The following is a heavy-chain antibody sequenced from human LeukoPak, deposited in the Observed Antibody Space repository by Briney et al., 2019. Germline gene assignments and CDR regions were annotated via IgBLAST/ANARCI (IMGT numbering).Heavy chain of an antibody. D-gene: IGHD5/OR15-5a*01. J-gene: IGHJ4*02. CDR3: ARHPTRRDVYDHLDY. CDR1: GGSISSGNYH. V-gene: IGHV4-39*01. CDR2: VFYSRRT. Sequence: SETLSLTYTVSGGSISSGNYHWAWMRQPPGKGPEWIGSVFYSRRTYYNPSLKSRVTISVDTSKNQFSLKETSMTAADTAVYYCARHPTRRDVYDHLDYWGQGTLVTVSS.